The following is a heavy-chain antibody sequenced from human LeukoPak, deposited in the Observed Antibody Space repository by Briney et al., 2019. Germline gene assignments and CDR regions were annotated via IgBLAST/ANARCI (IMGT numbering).Heavy chain of an antibody. CDR1: GFTFSDYW. CDR3: ARVGNNHKYCSSTSCYTQKSFNYYYYYMDV. D-gene: IGHD2-2*02. Sequence: GGSLRLSCAASGFTFSDYWMSWVRQAPGKGLEWVATIKQDGSEKYYEDSVKGRFTISRDNAKNSLYLQMNSLRAEDTAVYYCARVGNNHKYCSSTSCYTQKSFNYYYYYMDVWGKGTTVTVSS. V-gene: IGHV3-7*01. CDR2: IKQDGSEK. J-gene: IGHJ6*03.